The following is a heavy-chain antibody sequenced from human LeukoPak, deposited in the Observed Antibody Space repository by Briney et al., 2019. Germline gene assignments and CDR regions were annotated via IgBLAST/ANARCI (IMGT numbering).Heavy chain of an antibody. V-gene: IGHV3-7*01. J-gene: IGHJ4*02. CDR3: TRDRWIDY. CDR2: INMDGSEE. D-gene: IGHD3-16*02. CDR1: GLIFSNYW. Sequence: GGSVRLSCAASGLIFSNYWMTWVRQAPGQGLEGVANINMDGSEENYVDSVKGRFTISRDNAKNSLYLRMNSLRAEDTAVYYCTRDRWIDYWGQGTLVTVSS.